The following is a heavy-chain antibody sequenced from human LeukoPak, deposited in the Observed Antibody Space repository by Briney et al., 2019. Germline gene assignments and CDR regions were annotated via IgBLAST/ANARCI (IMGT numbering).Heavy chain of an antibody. CDR2: ISSSSSYI. CDR1: GFTFSSYY. V-gene: IGHV3-21*01. J-gene: IGHJ4*02. CDR3: ARTQLSDTAMAYFDY. Sequence: PGGSLRLSCAASGFTFSSYYMSWVRQAPGKGLEWVSSISSSSSYIYYADSVKGRFTISRDNAKNSLYLQKNSLRAEDTAVYYCARTQLSDTAMAYFDYWGRGTLVTVSS. D-gene: IGHD5-18*01.